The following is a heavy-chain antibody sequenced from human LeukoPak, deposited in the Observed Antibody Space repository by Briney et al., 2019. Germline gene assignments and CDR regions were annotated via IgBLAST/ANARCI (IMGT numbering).Heavy chain of an antibody. CDR3: ARGHGTTNY. D-gene: IGHD1-1*01. J-gene: IGHJ4*02. Sequence: SETLSLTCAVYGGSFSGYYWSWIRQPPGKGLEWIGEINHSGSTNYNPSLKSRVTISVDTSKNQFTLKLSSVTAADTAVYYCARGHGTTNYWGQGTLVTVSS. CDR2: INHSGST. CDR1: GGSFSGYY. V-gene: IGHV4-34*01.